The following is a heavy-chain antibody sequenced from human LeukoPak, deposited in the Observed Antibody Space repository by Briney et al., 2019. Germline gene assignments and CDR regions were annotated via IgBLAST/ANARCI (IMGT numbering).Heavy chain of an antibody. V-gene: IGHV3-48*01. D-gene: IGHD1-26*01. CDR2: ISSSSSTI. CDR1: GFTFSSYS. Sequence: PGRSLRLSCAASGFTFSSYSMNWVRQAPGKGLEWVSYISSSSSTIDYADSVKGRVTISRDNAKNSLYLQMNSLRAEDTAVYYCARDPELPSGYYYYMDVWGKGTTVTVSS. CDR3: ARDPELPSGYYYYMDV. J-gene: IGHJ6*03.